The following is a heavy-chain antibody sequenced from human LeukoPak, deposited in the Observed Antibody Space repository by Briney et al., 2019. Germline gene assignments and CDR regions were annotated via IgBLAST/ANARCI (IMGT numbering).Heavy chain of an antibody. CDR3: ARDNSYYGSGSFYRY. J-gene: IGHJ4*02. D-gene: IGHD3-10*01. CDR2: ISYDGSNK. CDR1: GFTFSSYA. Sequence: GGSLRLSCAASGFTFSSYAMHWVRQAPGKGLEWVAVISYDGSNKYYADSVKGRFTISRDNSKNTLYLQMNSLRAEDTAVYYCARDNSYYGSGSFYRYWGQGTLVTVSS. V-gene: IGHV3-30-3*01.